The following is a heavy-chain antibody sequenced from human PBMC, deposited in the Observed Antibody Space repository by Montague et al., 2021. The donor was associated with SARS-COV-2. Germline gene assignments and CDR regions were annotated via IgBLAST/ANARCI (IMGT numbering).Heavy chain of an antibody. CDR2: INHTGSA. J-gene: IGHJ3*01. CDR3: ARGQVTISGVLIFIPAAGHLDG. D-gene: IGHD3-3*01. CDR1: SGSFSDFY. Sequence: SETLSLTCAVYSGSFSDFYWTWIRQSPGKGLEWIVEINHTGSATYYPSLKGRVILSRETSKNKFSLKLLSVTPADTAVYYCARGQVTISGVLIFIPAAGHLDGWGQGTSVTVSS. V-gene: IGHV4-34*01.